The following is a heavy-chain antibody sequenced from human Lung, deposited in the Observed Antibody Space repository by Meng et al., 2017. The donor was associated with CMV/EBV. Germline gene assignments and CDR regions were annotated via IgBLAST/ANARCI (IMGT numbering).Heavy chain of an antibody. V-gene: IGHV1-69*05. Sequence: SXXVSXKASGGTVSSYAISWVRQAPGQGLEWMGGIIPIFGPANSAEKFQGRLTIATDESTSTAYMELSGLTSEDTAIYYCAGAQTGSTRFFHYDMDVWGQGXTVTVSS. CDR3: AGAQTGSTRFFHYDMDV. CDR2: IIPIFGPA. J-gene: IGHJ6*02. D-gene: IGHD1-7*01. CDR1: GGTVSSYA.